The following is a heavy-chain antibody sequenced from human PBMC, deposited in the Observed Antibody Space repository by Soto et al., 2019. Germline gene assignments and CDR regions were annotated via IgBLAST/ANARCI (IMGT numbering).Heavy chain of an antibody. CDR1: GGSISSGGYY. V-gene: IGHV4-31*03. J-gene: IGHJ4*02. D-gene: IGHD5-18*01. Sequence: PSETLSLTCTVSGGSISSGGYYWSWIRQHPGKGLEWIGYIYYSGSTYYNPSLKSRVTISVDTSKNQFSLKLSSVTAADTAVYYCAGATISGYSYGYFDYWGQGTLVTVSS. CDR2: IYYSGST. CDR3: AGATISGYSYGYFDY.